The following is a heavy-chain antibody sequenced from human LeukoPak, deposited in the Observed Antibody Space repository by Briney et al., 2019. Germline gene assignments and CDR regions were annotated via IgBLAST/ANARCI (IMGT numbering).Heavy chain of an antibody. J-gene: IGHJ4*02. CDR2: IGISSGNT. CDR3: ARDYRYAFDN. Sequence: PGGSLRLSCAASGFTFSDYIMNWVRQAPGKGLEWISYIGISSGNTKYADSVKGRFTISGDNAKNSLYLQMNSLRVEDTAVYYCARDYRYAFDNWGQGTLVTVSS. D-gene: IGHD5-12*01. V-gene: IGHV3-48*04. CDR1: GFTFSDYI.